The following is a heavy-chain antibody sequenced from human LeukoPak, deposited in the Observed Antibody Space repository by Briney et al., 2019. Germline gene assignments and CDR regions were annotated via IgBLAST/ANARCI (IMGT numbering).Heavy chain of an antibody. CDR1: GGSISSYY. D-gene: IGHD1-26*01. V-gene: IGHV4-59*01. CDR3: ARGTVGASYDY. J-gene: IGHJ4*02. Sequence: SETLSLTCTVSGGSISSYYWSWIRQPPGEGLEWIGYIYYSGSTNYNPSLKSRVTISVDTSKNQFSLKLSSVTAADTAVYYCARGTVGASYDYWGQGTLVTVSS. CDR2: IYYSGST.